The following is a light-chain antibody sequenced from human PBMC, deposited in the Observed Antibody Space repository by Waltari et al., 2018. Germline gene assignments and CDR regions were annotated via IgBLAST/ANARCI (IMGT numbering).Light chain of an antibody. CDR2: DAS. V-gene: IGKV3-11*01. CDR3: QQRVNWPPKLT. Sequence: EIVLTQSPDTLSLSPGERATLSCRASQSVRSYLAWYQQKPGQAPRLLIYDASNRATGIPAMFSGSGAGTDFTLTISSLEPEDFAVYYCQQRVNWPPKLTFGGGTKVEIK. CDR1: QSVRSY. J-gene: IGKJ4*01.